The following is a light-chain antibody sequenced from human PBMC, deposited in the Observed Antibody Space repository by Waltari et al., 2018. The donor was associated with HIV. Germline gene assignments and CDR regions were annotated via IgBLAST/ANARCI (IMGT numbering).Light chain of an antibody. J-gene: IGLJ2*01. CDR3: GTWDTTLSAVV. CDR1: HSNIGPNY. V-gene: IGLV1-51*01. CDR2: DND. Sequence: QSLLTQPPSVSAAPGQIVTISCSGPHSNIGPNYISWYQHLPGTAPKLIIYDNDKRPSGIPDRFSGSKSGTSATLGVSGLQTGDEADYFCGTWDTTLSAVVFGGGTKLTVL.